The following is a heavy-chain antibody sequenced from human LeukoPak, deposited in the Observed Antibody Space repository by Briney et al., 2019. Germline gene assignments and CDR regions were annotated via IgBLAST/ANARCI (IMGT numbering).Heavy chain of an antibody. CDR3: ARERLVDLATIFDY. CDR1: GGSISSGGYY. V-gene: IGHV4-31*03. CDR2: IYYSGST. D-gene: IGHD5-24*01. J-gene: IGHJ4*02. Sequence: SQTLSLTCTVSGGSISSGGYYWSWIRQHPGKGLVWIGYIYYSGSTYYNPSLKSRVTISVDTSKNQFSLKLSSVTAADTAVYYCARERLVDLATIFDYWGQGALVTVSS.